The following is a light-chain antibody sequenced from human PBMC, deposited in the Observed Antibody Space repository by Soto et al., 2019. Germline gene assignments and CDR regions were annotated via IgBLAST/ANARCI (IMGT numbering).Light chain of an antibody. CDR3: QQYNNWPWT. V-gene: IGKV3D-15*01. CDR2: DAY. CDR1: QSFRGL. J-gene: IGKJ1*01. Sequence: EVVLTQSPVTLSLSPGERATLSCRASQSFRGLLAWYQQKPGQAPRLLIYDAYNRATGIPPRFSGSGSGTEFTLTSTSLQSEDFAVYYCQQYNNWPWTFGQGTKVDIK.